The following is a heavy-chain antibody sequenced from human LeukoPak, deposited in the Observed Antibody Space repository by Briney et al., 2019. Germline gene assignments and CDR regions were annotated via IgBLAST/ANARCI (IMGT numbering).Heavy chain of an antibody. J-gene: IGHJ5*02. D-gene: IGHD3-3*01. CDR2: IYYSGST. V-gene: IGHV4-31*03. Sequence: PSQTLSLTCTVSGGSISSGGYYWSWIRQHPGKGPEWIGYIYYSGSTYYNPSLKSRVTISVDTSKNQFSLKLSSVTAADTAVYYCARGGAIFGVVSRFDPWGQGTLVTVSS. CDR3: ARGGAIFGVVSRFDP. CDR1: GGSISSGGYY.